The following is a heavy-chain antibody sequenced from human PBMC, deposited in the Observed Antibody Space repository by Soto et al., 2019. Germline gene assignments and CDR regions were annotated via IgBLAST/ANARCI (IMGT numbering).Heavy chain of an antibody. CDR1: GFTFGDYG. CDR3: VKATAVAGNLFDY. V-gene: IGHV3-64D*08. CDR2: ISSNGGST. J-gene: IGHJ4*02. D-gene: IGHD6-19*01. Sequence: PGGSLRLSCSASGFTFGDYGMSWVRQAPGKGLEYVSAISSNGGSTYYADSVKGRFTISRDNSKNTLYLQMSSLRAEDTAVYYCVKATAVAGNLFDYWGQGTLVTVSS.